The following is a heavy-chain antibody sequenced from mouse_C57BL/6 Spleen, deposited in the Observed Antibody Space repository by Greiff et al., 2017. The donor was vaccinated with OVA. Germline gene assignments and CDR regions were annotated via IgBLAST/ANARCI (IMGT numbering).Heavy chain of an antibody. CDR2: ISYDGSN. J-gene: IGHJ3*01. CDR1: GYSITSGYY. CDR3: ARDDYDVD. V-gene: IGHV3-6*01. Sequence: EVQRVESGPGLVKPSQSLSLTCSVTGYSITSGYYWNWIRQFPGNKLEWMGYISYDGSNNYNPSLKNRISITRDTSKNQFFLKLNSVTTEDTATYYCARDDYDVDWGQGTLVTVSA. D-gene: IGHD2-4*01.